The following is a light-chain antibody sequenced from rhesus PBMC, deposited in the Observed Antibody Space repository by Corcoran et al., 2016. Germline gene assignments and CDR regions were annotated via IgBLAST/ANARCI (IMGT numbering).Light chain of an antibody. Sequence: DIQMTQSPSSLSASVRDRVTITCRASQGITTYLNWYQQKPGKAPKLLFYYTNRLESAVPSRFRGSGSGTEFTLTIRSLQPEDFATYYCQQYNTVPWTFGQGTKVEIK. CDR2: YTN. V-gene: IGKV1-32*01. CDR3: QQYNTVPWT. CDR1: QGITTY. J-gene: IGKJ1*01.